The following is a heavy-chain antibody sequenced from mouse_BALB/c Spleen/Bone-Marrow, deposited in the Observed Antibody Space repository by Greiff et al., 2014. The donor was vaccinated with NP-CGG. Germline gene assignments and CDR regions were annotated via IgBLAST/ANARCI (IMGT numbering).Heavy chain of an antibody. V-gene: IGHV5-9-3*01. CDR3: ARQDYYGSSPHWYFDV. D-gene: IGHD1-1*01. J-gene: IGHJ1*01. CDR1: GFTFSSYA. Sequence: DVKLVESGGGLVKPGGSLKHSCAASGFTFSSYAMSWVRQTPEKRLEWVATISSGGSYTNYADSVKGRFTISRDTAKNTLYLQMSSLRSEDTAMYYCARQDYYGSSPHWYFDVWGAGTTVTVSS. CDR2: ISSGGSYT.